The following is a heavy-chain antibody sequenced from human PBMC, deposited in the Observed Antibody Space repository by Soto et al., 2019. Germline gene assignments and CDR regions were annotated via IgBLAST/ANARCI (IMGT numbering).Heavy chain of an antibody. CDR2: INHSGST. Sequence: SETLSLTCAVYGGSFSGYYWSWIRQPPGKGLEWIGEINHSGSTNYNPSLKSRVTISVDTSKNQFSLKLSSVTAADTAVYYCTRGSTVETTLFDYWGQGTLVTVSS. D-gene: IGHD4-17*01. CDR1: GGSFSGYY. J-gene: IGHJ4*02. V-gene: IGHV4-34*01. CDR3: TRGSTVETTLFDY.